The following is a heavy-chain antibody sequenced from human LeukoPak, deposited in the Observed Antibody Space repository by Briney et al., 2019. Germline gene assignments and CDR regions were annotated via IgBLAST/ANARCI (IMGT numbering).Heavy chain of an antibody. CDR3: ARGRSYGFDFDS. V-gene: IGHV4-61*01. Sequence: SETLSLTCDVSGVSINTCCYYWTWIRQPPGKGLEWIGYKYYSGSTRYNSSLRSRLTISLDSSKNQFSLRLTSVTAADTAVYYCARGRSYGFDFDSWGPGTLVIVST. D-gene: IGHD5-18*01. J-gene: IGHJ4*02. CDR1: GVSINTCCYY. CDR2: KYYSGST.